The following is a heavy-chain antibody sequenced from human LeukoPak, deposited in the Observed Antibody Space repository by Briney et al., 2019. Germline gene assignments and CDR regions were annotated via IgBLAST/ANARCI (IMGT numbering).Heavy chain of an antibody. CDR3: ASSKRSLGQQLPVFDY. J-gene: IGHJ4*02. CDR1: GFTFTSYA. CDR2: INAGNGNT. V-gene: IGHV1-3*01. D-gene: IGHD6-13*01. Sequence: PGGSLRLSCAASGFTFTSYAMHWVRQAPGQRLEWMGWINAGNGNTKYSQKFQGRVTITRDTSASTAYMELSSLRSEDTAVYYCASSKRSLGQQLPVFDYWGQGTLVTVSS.